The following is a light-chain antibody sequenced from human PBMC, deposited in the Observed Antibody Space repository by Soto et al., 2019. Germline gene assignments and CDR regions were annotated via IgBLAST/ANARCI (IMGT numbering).Light chain of an antibody. V-gene: IGLV2-11*01. CDR2: DVT. CDR3: QSYDADFVI. J-gene: IGLJ7*01. Sequence: QSVLTQPRSVSGSPGQSVTISCTGTSSDVGGFNYVSWYQHHLDKVPKLMIYDVTKRPSGVPDRFSGSKSGNTASLTISGLQAEDEADYYWQSYDADFVIFGGGTQLTVL. CDR1: SSDVGGFNY.